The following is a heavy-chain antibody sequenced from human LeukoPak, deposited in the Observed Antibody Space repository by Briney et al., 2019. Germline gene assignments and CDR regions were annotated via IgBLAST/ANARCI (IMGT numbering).Heavy chain of an antibody. Sequence: ASVKVSCKASGYTFTGYYMHWVRQAPGQGLEWMGWINPNSGGTNYAQKFQGKVTMTRDTSISTAYMELSRLRSDDTVVYYCARVNDYGDYVDYWGQGTLVTVSS. V-gene: IGHV1-2*02. CDR3: ARVNDYGDYVDY. J-gene: IGHJ4*02. D-gene: IGHD4-17*01. CDR1: GYTFTGYY. CDR2: INPNSGGT.